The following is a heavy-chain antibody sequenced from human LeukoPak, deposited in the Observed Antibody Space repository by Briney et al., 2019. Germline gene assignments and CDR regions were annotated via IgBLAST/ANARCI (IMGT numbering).Heavy chain of an antibody. V-gene: IGHV4-61*02. CDR2: IYTSGST. D-gene: IGHD1-26*01. CDR1: GGSISSGSYY. CDR3: ARVSYSYWYFDL. Sequence: SETLSLTCTVSGGSISSGSYYWSWIRQPAGKGLEWIGRIYTSGSTNYNPSLKSRVTISVDTSKNQFSLKLSSVTAADTAVYYCARVSYSYWYFDLWGRGTLVTVSS. J-gene: IGHJ2*01.